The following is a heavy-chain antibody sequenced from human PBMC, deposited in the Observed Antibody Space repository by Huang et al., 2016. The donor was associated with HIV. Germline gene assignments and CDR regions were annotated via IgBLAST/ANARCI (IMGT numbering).Heavy chain of an antibody. J-gene: IGHJ4*02. D-gene: IGHD3-3*01. CDR2: ISSTGNTI. Sequence: QVQLVESGGGLVKPGGSLRLSCAASGFTFSDYYMSWIRQAPGKGVEWVSYISSTGNTIYYPDYVKGRFTISRDNAKNSLFLQMNSLRAEDTAIYYCARKGRDDFWSGYPDYWGQGTLVTVSS. CDR3: ARKGRDDFWSGYPDY. CDR1: GFTFSDYY. V-gene: IGHV3-11*04.